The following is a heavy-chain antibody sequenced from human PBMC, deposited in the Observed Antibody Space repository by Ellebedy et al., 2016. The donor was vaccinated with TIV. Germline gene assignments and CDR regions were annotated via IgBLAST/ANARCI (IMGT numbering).Heavy chain of an antibody. Sequence: ASVKVSXXASGYTFTGYYMHWVRQAPGQGLEWMGWINPNSGGTNYAQKFQGRVTITRDTSASTAYMELSSLRSEDTAVYYCAAMVRGATHDYWGQGTLVTVSS. J-gene: IGHJ4*02. CDR1: GYTFTGYY. CDR3: AAMVRGATHDY. V-gene: IGHV1-2*02. D-gene: IGHD3-10*01. CDR2: INPNSGGT.